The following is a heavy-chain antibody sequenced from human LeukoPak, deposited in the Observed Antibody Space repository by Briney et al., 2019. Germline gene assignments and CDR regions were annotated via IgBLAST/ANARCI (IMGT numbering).Heavy chain of an antibody. CDR1: GYTFMSHG. V-gene: IGHV1-18*01. D-gene: IGHD3-16*01. J-gene: IGHJ3*02. CDR3: ARATGTWGHDGFYI. Sequence: ASVKVSCKAYGYTFMSHGISWVRQAPGQGLEWMGWISGSSSSTNYAQRLQGRVTMTTDTSTTTAYMELRSLRSDDTAVYYCARATGTWGHDGFYIWGQGTMVTVSS. CDR2: ISGSSSST.